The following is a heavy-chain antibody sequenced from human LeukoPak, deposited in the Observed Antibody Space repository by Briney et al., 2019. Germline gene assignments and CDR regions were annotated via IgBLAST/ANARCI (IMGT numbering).Heavy chain of an antibody. J-gene: IGHJ6*02. V-gene: IGHV4-34*01. Sequence: PSETLSLTCAVYGGSFSGYYWSWIRQPPGKGLEWIGEINHSGSTNYNPSLKSRVTISVDTSKNQFSLKLSSATAADTAVYYCARGPTTPYGMDVWGQGTTVTVSS. CDR3: ARGPTTPYGMDV. D-gene: IGHD5-12*01. CDR1: GGSFSGYY. CDR2: INHSGST.